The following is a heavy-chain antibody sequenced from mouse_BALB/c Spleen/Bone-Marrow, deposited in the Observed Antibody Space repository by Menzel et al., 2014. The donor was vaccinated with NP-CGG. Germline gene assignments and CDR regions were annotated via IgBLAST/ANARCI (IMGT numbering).Heavy chain of an antibody. CDR1: GYTFTNHH. D-gene: IGHD1-3*01. V-gene: IGHV1S45*01. Sequence: VHVKQSGAELVRPGASVKISCKAFGYTFTNHHINWVKQRPGQGLDWIGYINPYNDYTSYNQKFKGKATLTVDKSSSAAYMELSSLTSEDSAVYYCVLYTYYAMDYWGQGTSVTDSS. J-gene: IGHJ4*01. CDR3: VLYTYYAMDY. CDR2: INPYNDYT.